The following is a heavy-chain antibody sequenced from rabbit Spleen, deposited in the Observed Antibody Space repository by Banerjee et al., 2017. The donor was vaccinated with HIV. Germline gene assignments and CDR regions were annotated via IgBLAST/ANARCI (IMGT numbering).Heavy chain of an antibody. D-gene: IGHD1-1*01. CDR2: IDAGSSAFT. J-gene: IGHJ4*01. Sequence: QSLEESGGDLVKPGASLTLTCTASGVSFSISSYMCWVRQAPEKGLEWIACIDAGSSAFTYFATWAKGRFTISKTSSTTVTLQMTRLTAADTATYFCVRESYAGGSGYYLGLWGPGTLVTVS. V-gene: IGHV1S40*01. CDR3: VRESYAGGSGYYLGL. CDR1: GVSFSISSY.